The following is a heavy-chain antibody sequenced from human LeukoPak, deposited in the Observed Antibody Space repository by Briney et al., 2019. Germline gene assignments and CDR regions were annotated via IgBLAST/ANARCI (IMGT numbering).Heavy chain of an antibody. V-gene: IGHV5-51*01. CDR3: ARYALQRGRNNWFDP. CDR2: IYPGDSDT. Sequence: GESLKISCKGSGYSFTSYWIGWVRQMPGKGLEWMGIIYPGDSDTRYSPSFQGQVTISADKSISTAYLQWSSLKASDTAMYYCARYALQRGRNNWFDPWGQGTLVTVSS. J-gene: IGHJ5*02. D-gene: IGHD1-26*01. CDR1: GYSFTSYW.